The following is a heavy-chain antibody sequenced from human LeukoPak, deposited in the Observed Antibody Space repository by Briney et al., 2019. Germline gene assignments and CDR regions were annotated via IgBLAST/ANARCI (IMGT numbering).Heavy chain of an antibody. CDR3: ASSVVHDSSGYYYYYMDV. CDR2: IYTSGST. J-gene: IGHJ6*03. CDR1: GGSISSGSYY. Sequence: SQNLSLTCTVSGGSISSGSYYWSWIRQPAGKGLEWIGRIYTSGSTNYNPSLKSRVTISVDTTKNQFSLKLSSVTAADTAVYYCASSVVHDSSGYYYYYMDVWGKGTTVTVSS. V-gene: IGHV4-61*02. D-gene: IGHD3-22*01.